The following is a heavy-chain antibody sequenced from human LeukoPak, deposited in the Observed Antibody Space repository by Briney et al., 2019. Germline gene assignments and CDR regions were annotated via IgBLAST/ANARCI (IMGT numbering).Heavy chain of an antibody. D-gene: IGHD4-17*01. CDR2: INPSGGST. CDR3: ARHDYGDLIDY. Sequence: ASVKVSCKASGYTFTSYYMHWVRQAPGQGLEWMGIINPSGGSTSYAQKFQGRVTITRDTSASTAYMELSSLRSEDTAVYYCARHDYGDLIDYWGQGTLVTVSS. CDR1: GYTFTSYY. J-gene: IGHJ4*02. V-gene: IGHV1-46*01.